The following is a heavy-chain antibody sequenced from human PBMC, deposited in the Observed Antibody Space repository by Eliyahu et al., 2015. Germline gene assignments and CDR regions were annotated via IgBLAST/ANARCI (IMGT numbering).Heavy chain of an antibody. J-gene: IGHJ4*02. CDR1: GFXLSTTGVS. CDR3: AHSLRGEWLLSELNFDY. CDR2: IYWDDDN. Sequence: QITLKESGPTLVKPTQTLTLTCTFSGFXLSTTGVSVGWIRQSPGKALEWLALIYWDDDNYYRPSLKSRLTITKDTSKNQVVLIMTNMDPVDTGTYYCAHSLRGEWLLSELNFDYWGQGIRVTVSS. D-gene: IGHD3-3*01. V-gene: IGHV2-5*02.